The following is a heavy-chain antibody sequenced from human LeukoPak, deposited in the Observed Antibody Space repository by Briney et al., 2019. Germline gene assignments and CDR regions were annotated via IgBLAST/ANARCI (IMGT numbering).Heavy chain of an antibody. J-gene: IGHJ6*02. CDR2: IYYSGST. D-gene: IGHD3-3*01. Sequence: SETLSLTCTVSGGSISSYYWSWTRQPPGKGLEWIGYIYYSGSTNYNPSLKSRVTISVDTSKNQFSLKLSSVTAADTAVYYCARRKGPGYYDFWSGYMDVWGQGTTVTVSS. V-gene: IGHV4-59*08. CDR3: ARRKGPGYYDFWSGYMDV. CDR1: GGSISSYY.